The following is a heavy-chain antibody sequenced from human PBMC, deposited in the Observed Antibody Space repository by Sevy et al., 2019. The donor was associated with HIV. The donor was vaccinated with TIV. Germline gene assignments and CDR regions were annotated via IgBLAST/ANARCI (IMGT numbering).Heavy chain of an antibody. CDR1: GGSISSYY. V-gene: IGHV4-59*01. J-gene: IGHJ6*02. Sequence: SQTLSLTCTVSGGSISSYYWSWIRQPPGKGLEWIGYIYYSGSTNYNPSLKSRVTISVDTSKNQFSLKLSSVTAADTAVYYCARDRGGSKSTPHYYYYYGMDVWGQGTTVTVSS. CDR3: ARDRGGSKSTPHYYYYYGMDV. D-gene: IGHD4-4*01. CDR2: IYYSGST.